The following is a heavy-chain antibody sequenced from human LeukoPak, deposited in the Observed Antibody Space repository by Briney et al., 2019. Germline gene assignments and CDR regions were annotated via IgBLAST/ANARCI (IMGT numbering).Heavy chain of an antibody. V-gene: IGHV1-2*02. Sequence: GASVKVSCKASGYTFTGYYMHWVRQAPGQGLEWMGWINPNSGGTNYAQKFQGRVTMTRDTSISTAYMELSRLRSDDTAVYYCARVRLMRALYYFDYWGQGTLVTVSS. CDR3: ARVRLMRALYYFDY. CDR1: GYTFTGYY. D-gene: IGHD6-19*01. J-gene: IGHJ4*02. CDR2: INPNSGGT.